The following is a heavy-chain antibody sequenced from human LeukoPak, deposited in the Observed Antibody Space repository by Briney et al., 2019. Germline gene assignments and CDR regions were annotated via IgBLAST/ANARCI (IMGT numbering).Heavy chain of an antibody. CDR2: IKQDGSEK. CDR3: ARGRQWLHDY. D-gene: IGHD6-19*01. CDR1: GFTFSSFW. V-gene: IGHV3-7*01. J-gene: IGHJ4*02. Sequence: GGSLRLSCTASGFTFSSFWMAWVRQAPGKGLEWVANIKQDGSEKYYVDSVKGRFTISRDNSKNTLYLQMSSLRVEDTAVYYCARGRQWLHDYWGQGTLVTVSS.